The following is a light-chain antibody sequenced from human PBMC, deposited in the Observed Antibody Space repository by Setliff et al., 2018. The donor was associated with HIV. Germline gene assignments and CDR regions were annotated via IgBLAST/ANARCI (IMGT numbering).Light chain of an antibody. CDR3: SSYTNSNSYV. J-gene: IGLJ1*01. CDR2: EVT. CDR1: SSDVGGYKY. V-gene: IGLV2-14*01. Sequence: QSALTQPASVSGSPGQSITISCTGTSSDVGGYKYVSWYQQYPGKAPKLIIYEVTNRPSGVSSRFSGSKSGNTASLTIFGLQAEDEADYYCSSYTNSNSYVFGTGTKVTVL.